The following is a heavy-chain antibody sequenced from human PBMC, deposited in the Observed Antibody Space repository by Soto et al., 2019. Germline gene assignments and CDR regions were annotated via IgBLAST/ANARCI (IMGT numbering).Heavy chain of an antibody. J-gene: IGHJ2*01. D-gene: IGHD4-4*01. V-gene: IGHV4-4*02. CDR1: GGSISSSNW. Sequence: QVQLQESGPGLVKPSGTLSLTCAVSGGSISSSNWWSWVRQPPGKGLEWIGEIYHSGSTNYNPSLESRVTISVDKSKNRCCLTLSSVTAADTAVYYCARHPFVTPVPPYFDLWGRGTLITVS. CDR2: IYHSGST. CDR3: ARHPFVTPVPPYFDL.